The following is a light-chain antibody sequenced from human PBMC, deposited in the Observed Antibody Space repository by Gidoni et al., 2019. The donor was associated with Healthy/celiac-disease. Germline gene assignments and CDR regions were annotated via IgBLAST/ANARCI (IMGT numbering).Light chain of an antibody. J-gene: IGKJ2*01. V-gene: IGKV4-1*01. CDR3: QEYYSTPPYT. Sequence: DIVMTQSPDSLAVSLCERATINCKSSHSVLYSSNNKKYLAWYQQKQGQPPKLLIYWASNRESGVPDRFSGSGCGTDFTLTIRSLQAEDVAVYYCQEYYSTPPYTFGQGTKLEIK. CDR1: HSVLYSSNNKKY. CDR2: WAS.